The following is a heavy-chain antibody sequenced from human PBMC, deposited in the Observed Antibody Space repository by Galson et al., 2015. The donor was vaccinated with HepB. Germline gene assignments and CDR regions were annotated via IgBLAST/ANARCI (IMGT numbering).Heavy chain of an antibody. CDR1: GFTVSSNY. J-gene: IGHJ6*02. CDR3: ARTMWQWPSRGGLDV. Sequence: SLRLSCAASGFTVSSNYMSWVRQAPGKGLEWVSVIYCGGSTYYADSVKGRFTISRDNSKNTLYLQMNSLRAEDTALYYCARTMWQWPSRGGLDVWGQGTTVTVSS. D-gene: IGHD6-19*01. V-gene: IGHV3-66*01. CDR2: IYCGGST.